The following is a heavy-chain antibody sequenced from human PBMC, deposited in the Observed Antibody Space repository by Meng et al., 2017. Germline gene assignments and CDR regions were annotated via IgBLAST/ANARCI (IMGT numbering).Heavy chain of an antibody. CDR2: MNPNSGNT. J-gene: IGHJ4*02. D-gene: IGHD3-22*01. CDR3: ARVYRYDSSGYYREYFDY. Sequence: ASVKVSCKASGYTFTSYDINWVRQATGQGLEWMGWMNPNSGNTGYAQKFRGRVTITRNTSISTAYMELSSLRSEDTAVYYCARVYRYDSSGYYREYFDYWGQGTLVTVSS. V-gene: IGHV1-8*03. CDR1: GYTFTSYD.